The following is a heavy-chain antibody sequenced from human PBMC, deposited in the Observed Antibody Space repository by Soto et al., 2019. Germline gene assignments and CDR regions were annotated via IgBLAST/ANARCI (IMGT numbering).Heavy chain of an antibody. V-gene: IGHV1-2*02. Sequence: ASVKVSCTASGYTFTGYYMNWVRQAPGQGLAWMGWITPTTGATRYAQKFQGRVTMTRDTSMSTAYLGVRSLRTDDTDVYYCGKGGSSWGSWFDPWGEGTLVTVSS. CDR3: GKGGSSWGSWFDP. D-gene: IGHD3-16*01. CDR2: ITPTTGAT. J-gene: IGHJ5*02. CDR1: GYTFTGYY.